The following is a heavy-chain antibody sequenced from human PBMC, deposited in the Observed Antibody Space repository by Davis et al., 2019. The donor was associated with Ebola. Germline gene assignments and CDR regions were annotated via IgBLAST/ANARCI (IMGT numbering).Heavy chain of an antibody. J-gene: IGHJ4*02. CDR2: SRNQDSRYNT. V-gene: IGHV3-72*01. CDR1: GFPFSAYY. D-gene: IGHD1/OR15-1a*01. Sequence: PGGSLRLSCAVSGFPFSAYYMDWVRLTPWKGLEWVGLSRNQDSRYNTEYAASVRGRFTISRDDSEKSLYLQMNSLRTEDTAVYYCVTENWYRFESWGQGTLVTVSS. CDR3: VTENWYRFES.